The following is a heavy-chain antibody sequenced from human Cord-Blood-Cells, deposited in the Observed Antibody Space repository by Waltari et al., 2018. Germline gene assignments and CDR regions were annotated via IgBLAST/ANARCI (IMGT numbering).Heavy chain of an antibody. Sequence: LSLKSRVTISVDTSKHQFSLKLSSVTAAYTAVYYCARVRTGDRVAFDIWGQGTMVTVSS. J-gene: IGHJ3*02. CDR3: ARVRTGDRVAFDI. V-gene: IGHV4-31*02. D-gene: IGHD7-27*01.